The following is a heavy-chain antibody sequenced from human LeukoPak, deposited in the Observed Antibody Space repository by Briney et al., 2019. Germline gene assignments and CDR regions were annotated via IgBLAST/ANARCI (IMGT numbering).Heavy chain of an antibody. CDR3: ARGNWFGELSHYYYYMDV. D-gene: IGHD3-10*01. CDR2: IYTSGST. CDR1: GGSISSSSYY. V-gene: IGHV4-61*02. Sequence: SETLSLTCTVSGGSISSSSYYWSWIQQPAGKGLEWIGRIYTSGSTNYNPSLKSRVTMSVDTSKNQFSLKLSSVTAADTAVYYCARGNWFGELSHYYYYMDVWGKGTTVTISS. J-gene: IGHJ6*03.